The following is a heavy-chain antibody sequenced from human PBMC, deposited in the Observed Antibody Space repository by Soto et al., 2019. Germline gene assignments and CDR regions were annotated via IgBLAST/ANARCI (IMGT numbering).Heavy chain of an antibody. Sequence: XESLSVTGAVYGVSFSGNEWTWIRQSPGKGLEWIGEINHSGSTKYNPSLKGRVTISVDTSKNQISLKVTSVTAADTALYYCARRYCRHTSCLDGFGSWGRGTLVTSPQ. CDR3: ARRYCRHTSCLDGFGS. V-gene: IGHV4-34*01. CDR1: GVSFSGNE. CDR2: INHSGST. D-gene: IGHD2-2*01. J-gene: IGHJ5*01.